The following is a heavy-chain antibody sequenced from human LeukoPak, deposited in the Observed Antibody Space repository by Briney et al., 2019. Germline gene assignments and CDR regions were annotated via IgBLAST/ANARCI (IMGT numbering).Heavy chain of an antibody. V-gene: IGHV3-7*05. J-gene: IGHJ4*02. CDR2: IKEDGSAK. CDR3: ARDWGLIEAASDY. Sequence: GGSLRLSCAASGFSFSSSWMSWVRQAPGRGLEWVANIKEDGSAKYYVDSVKGRFTISTDNAKNSLYLQMNSLREEETAVYYCARDWGLIEAASDYWGQGTLVTVS. CDR1: GFSFSSSW. D-gene: IGHD6-13*01.